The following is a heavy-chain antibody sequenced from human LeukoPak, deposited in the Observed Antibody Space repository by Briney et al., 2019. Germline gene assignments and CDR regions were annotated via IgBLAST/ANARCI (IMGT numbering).Heavy chain of an antibody. V-gene: IGHV3-74*01. CDR1: GFTFSSYW. CDR3: ARGMYSSSWYTFLVY. Sequence: PGGSLRLSCAASGFTFSSYWMHWVRQAPGKGLVWVSRINSDGSSTSYADSVKGRFTISRDNVKNTLYLQMNSLRAEDTAVYYCARGMYSSSWYTFLVYWGQGTLVTVSS. D-gene: IGHD6-13*01. J-gene: IGHJ4*02. CDR2: INSDGSST.